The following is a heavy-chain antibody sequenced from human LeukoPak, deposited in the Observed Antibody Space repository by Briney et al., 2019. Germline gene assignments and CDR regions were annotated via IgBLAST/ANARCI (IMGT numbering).Heavy chain of an antibody. CDR2: IYTSGST. D-gene: IGHD6-13*01. Sequence: PSETLSLTCTVSGGSISSYYWSWIRRPAGKGLEWIGRIYTSGSTNYNPSLKSRVTMSVDTSKNQFSLKLSSVTAADTAVYYCATTAAGTGPYYYYGMDVWGQGTTVTVSS. CDR1: GGSISSYY. CDR3: ATTAAGTGPYYYYGMDV. V-gene: IGHV4-4*07. J-gene: IGHJ6*02.